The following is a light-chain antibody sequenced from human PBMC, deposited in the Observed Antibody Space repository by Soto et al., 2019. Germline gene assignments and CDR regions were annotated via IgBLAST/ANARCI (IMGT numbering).Light chain of an antibody. CDR3: QQYNNWGT. Sequence: EIVMTQSPATLSVSPGARATLSCRASQSVSSNLAWYQQKPGQAPRLLIYGASTRATGIPARFSGSGSGAEFTLTISRLQSEDFAFYYCQQYNNWGTFGQGTKVEIK. CDR2: GAS. V-gene: IGKV3-15*01. J-gene: IGKJ1*01. CDR1: QSVSSN.